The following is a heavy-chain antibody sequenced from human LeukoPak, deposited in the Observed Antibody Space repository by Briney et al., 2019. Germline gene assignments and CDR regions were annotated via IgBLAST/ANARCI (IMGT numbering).Heavy chain of an antibody. Sequence: GGSLRLSCAASGFTFSSYWMSWVRQAPGKGLEWVANIKQDGSEKYYVDSVKGRFTISRDNAKNSLYLQMSSLRAEDTAVYYCARDLADSSGWYVTSCYFDYWGQGTLVTVSS. D-gene: IGHD6-19*01. J-gene: IGHJ4*02. V-gene: IGHV3-7*01. CDR3: ARDLADSSGWYVTSCYFDY. CDR1: GFTFSSYW. CDR2: IKQDGSEK.